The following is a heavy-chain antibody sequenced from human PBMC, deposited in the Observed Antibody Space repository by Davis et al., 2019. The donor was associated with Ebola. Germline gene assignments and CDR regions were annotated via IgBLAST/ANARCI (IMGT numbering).Heavy chain of an antibody. D-gene: IGHD3-9*01. CDR1: GYTLTDYH. V-gene: IGHV1-18*04. CDR3: AGAGVGTPYYAILTGTGYFDL. J-gene: IGHJ2*01. CDR2: MNLDSGNT. Sequence: ASVPDSCKASGYTLTDYHIHWVRQAPGQGLAGMGWMNLDSGNTGYAQKFQGRVTMTTDTSTSTAYMELRTLRFDDTAVYYCAGAGVGTPYYAILTGTGYFDLWGRGTLVTVSS.